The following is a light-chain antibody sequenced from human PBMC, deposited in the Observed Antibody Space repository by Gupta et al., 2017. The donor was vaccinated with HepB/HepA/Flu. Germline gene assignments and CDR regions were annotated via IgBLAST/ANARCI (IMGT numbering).Light chain of an antibody. CDR2: RNN. J-gene: IGLJ3*02. Sequence: QAGLTQPPSVSKDLRRTATLTCTGNSNNVAYEGATWLQQHQGHPPKLLSYRNNKRPSGISERFSASRSGNTASLTITGLQIEDEADYYCSAWDSSLNVWVFGGGTKLTVL. CDR3: SAWDSSLNVWV. V-gene: IGLV10-54*04. CDR1: SNNVAYEG.